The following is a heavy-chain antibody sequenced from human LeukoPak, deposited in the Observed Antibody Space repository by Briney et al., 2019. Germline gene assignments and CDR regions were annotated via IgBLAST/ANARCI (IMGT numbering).Heavy chain of an antibody. J-gene: IGHJ3*02. V-gene: IGHV1-8*01. CDR1: GYTFTSYD. Sequence: ASVKVSCKASGYTFTSYDINWVRQATGQGLEWMGWMNPNSGNTGYAQKFQGRVTMTRNTSISTAYMELSSLRSEDTAVYYCARVKVYGSGSYYTSDAFDIWGQGTMVTVSS. CDR3: ARVKVYGSGSYYTSDAFDI. CDR2: MNPNSGNT. D-gene: IGHD3-10*01.